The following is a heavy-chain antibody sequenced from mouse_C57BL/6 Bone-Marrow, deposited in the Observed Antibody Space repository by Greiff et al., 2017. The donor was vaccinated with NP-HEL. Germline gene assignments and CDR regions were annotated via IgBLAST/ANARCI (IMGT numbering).Heavy chain of an antibody. J-gene: IGHJ1*03. Sequence: QVQLQQSGPELVKPGASVKISCKASGYSFTSYYIHWVKQRPGQGLEWIGWIYPGSGNTKYNEKFKGKATLTADTSSSTAYMQLSSLTSEDSAVYYCARSGYGGYFDVWGTGTTVTVSS. CDR3: ARSGYGGYFDV. V-gene: IGHV1-66*01. D-gene: IGHD2-2*01. CDR2: IYPGSGNT. CDR1: GYSFTSYY.